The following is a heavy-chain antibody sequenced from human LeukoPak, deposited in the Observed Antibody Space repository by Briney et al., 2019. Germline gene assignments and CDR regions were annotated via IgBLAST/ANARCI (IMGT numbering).Heavy chain of an antibody. J-gene: IGHJ5*02. Sequence: SETLSLTCTVSGGSISSYYWSWIRQPPGKGLEWIGYIYYSGSTNYNPSLKSRVTISVDTSKNQFSLKLSSVTAADTAVYYCARDLGWFDPWGQGTLVTVSS. V-gene: IGHV4-59*01. CDR2: IYYSGST. CDR3: ARDLGWFDP. CDR1: GGSISSYY.